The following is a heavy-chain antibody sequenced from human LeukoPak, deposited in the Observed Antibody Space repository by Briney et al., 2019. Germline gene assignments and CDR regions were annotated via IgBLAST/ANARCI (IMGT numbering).Heavy chain of an antibody. V-gene: IGHV3-23*01. CDR3: AKTADYGSGSYYTDHYFDY. J-gene: IGHJ4*02. CDR2: ISGSGGST. Sequence: GGSLRLSCAASGFTFSSYFMSWVRQAPGKGLEWVSAISGSGGSTYYADSVKGRFTISRDNSKNTLYLQMNSLRAEDTAVYYCAKTADYGSGSYYTDHYFDYWGQGTLVTVSS. CDR1: GFTFSSYF. D-gene: IGHD3-10*01.